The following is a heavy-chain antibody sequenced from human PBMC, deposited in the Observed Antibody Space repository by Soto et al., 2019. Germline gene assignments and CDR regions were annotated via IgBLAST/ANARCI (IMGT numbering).Heavy chain of an antibody. CDR1: GYTFTSYG. CDR2: ISAYNGNT. J-gene: IGHJ4*02. V-gene: IGHV1-18*01. Sequence: ASVKVSCKASGYTFTSYGIIWVRQAPGQGLEWMGWISAYNGNTNYAQKLQGRVTMTTDTSTSTAYMELRSLRSDDTAVYYCARAGAITIFGVVTRNFDYWGQGTLVTVSS. CDR3: ARAGAITIFGVVTRNFDY. D-gene: IGHD3-3*01.